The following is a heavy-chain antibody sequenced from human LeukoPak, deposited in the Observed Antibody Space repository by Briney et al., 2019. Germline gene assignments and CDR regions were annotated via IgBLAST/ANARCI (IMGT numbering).Heavy chain of an antibody. D-gene: IGHD1-14*01. CDR3: AIGLNNRKSGRRFDIFDI. Sequence: SETLSLTCTVSGYSISSGYYWGWIRQPPGKGLEWIGSIYHSGSTYYNPSLKSRVTISADTSKNQFSLRLSSVTAADTAVYFCAIGLNNRKSGRRFDIFDIGGQGTMDTVSS. CDR2: IYHSGST. J-gene: IGHJ3*02. V-gene: IGHV4-38-2*02. CDR1: GYSISSGYY.